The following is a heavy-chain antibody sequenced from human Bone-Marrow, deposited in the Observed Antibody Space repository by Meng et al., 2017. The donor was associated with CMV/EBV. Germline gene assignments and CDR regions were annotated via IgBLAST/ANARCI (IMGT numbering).Heavy chain of an antibody. D-gene: IGHD3-22*01. Sequence: GKSLKISCAASGFTFSSYSMNWVRQAPGKGLEWVSSISSSSSYIYYADSVKGRFTISRDNAKNSLYLQMNSLRAEDTAVYYCARDSSGPGFDYWGQGTLVTVSS. CDR2: ISSSSSYI. CDR1: GFTFSSYS. V-gene: IGHV3-21*01. CDR3: ARDSSGPGFDY. J-gene: IGHJ4*02.